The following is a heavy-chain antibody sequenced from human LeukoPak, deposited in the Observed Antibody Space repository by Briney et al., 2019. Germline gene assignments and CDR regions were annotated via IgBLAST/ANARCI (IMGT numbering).Heavy chain of an antibody. CDR1: GFTSSSYG. J-gene: IGHJ4*02. Sequence: GGSLRLSCAASGFTSSSYGMSWVRQAPGEGLEWVSSISGRGGSTYYADSVKGRFTISRDNSANTLYLQVSSLRAEDTAVYYCAKWLIAGAYAPYFDYWGQQRPLTASS. CDR3: AKWLIAGAYAPYFDY. D-gene: IGHD4-17*01. V-gene: IGHV3-23*01. CDR2: ISGRGGST.